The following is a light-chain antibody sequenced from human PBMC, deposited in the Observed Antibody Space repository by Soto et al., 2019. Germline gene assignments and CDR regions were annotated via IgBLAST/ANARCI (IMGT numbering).Light chain of an antibody. CDR2: GAS. CDR3: QQYGNWPRT. CDR1: QSVSNSH. Sequence: EIVLTQSPGTLSLSPGERATLSCRASQSVSNSHLAWYQQIPGQAPRLLIYGASSRATGIPDRFSGSGSGTVFTLTISRLEPEDFAVYYCQQYGNWPRTFGQGTKVEIK. V-gene: IGKV3-20*01. J-gene: IGKJ1*01.